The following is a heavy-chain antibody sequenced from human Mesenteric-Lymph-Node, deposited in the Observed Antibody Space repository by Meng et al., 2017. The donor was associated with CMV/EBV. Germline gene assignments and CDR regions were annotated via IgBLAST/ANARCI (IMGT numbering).Heavy chain of an antibody. CDR1: HDSIRGYY. J-gene: IGHJ6*02. D-gene: IGHD2-2*01. CDR3: ARGGVVVPAAPYYYYGMDV. CDR2: IYYSGST. V-gene: IGHV4-59*01. Sequence: GSLRLSCNISHDSIRGYYWSWIRQPPGKGLEWIGYIYYSGSTNYNPSLKSRVTISVDTSKNQFSLKLSSVTAADTAVYYCARGGVVVPAAPYYYYGMDVWGQGTTVTVSS.